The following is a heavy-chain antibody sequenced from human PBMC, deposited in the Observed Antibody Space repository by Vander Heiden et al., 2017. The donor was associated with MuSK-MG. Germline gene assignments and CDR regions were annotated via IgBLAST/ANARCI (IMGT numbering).Heavy chain of an antibody. CDR3: ARVHANNWFDP. CDR2: IYYSGST. CDR1: GASISSGGYY. J-gene: IGHJ5*02. Sequence: QVQLQESGPGLVKPSPTMSLTCTVPGASISSGGYYWSWIRQHPGKGLEWIGYIYYSGSTYYNPSLKSRVTISVDTSKNQFSLKLSSVTAADTAVYYCARVHANNWFDPWGQGTLVTVSS. V-gene: IGHV4-31*03.